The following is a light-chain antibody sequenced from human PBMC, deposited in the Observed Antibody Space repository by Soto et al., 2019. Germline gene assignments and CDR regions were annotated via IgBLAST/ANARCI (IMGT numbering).Light chain of an antibody. J-gene: IGLJ3*02. CDR3: QAYDYSLTASV. Sequence: QSVLTQPPSVSGAPGQRVNLSCTGNSSNLGAGYDVHWYQQLPGAAPKLVIFGNRNRPSRVPERFSGSKSGTSASLAITGLQAEDEADYYCQAYDYSLTASVFGGGTKVTVL. CDR2: GNR. V-gene: IGLV1-40*01. CDR1: SSNLGAGYD.